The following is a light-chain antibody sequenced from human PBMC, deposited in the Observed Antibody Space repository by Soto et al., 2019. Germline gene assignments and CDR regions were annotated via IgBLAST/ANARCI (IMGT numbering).Light chain of an antibody. CDR1: QSVSSNY. V-gene: IGKV3-20*01. CDR3: QHYGTSPSWT. J-gene: IGKJ1*01. Sequence: EIVLTQFPGTLSLSPGERATLSCRASQSVSSNYFAWYQQKPGQAPRLLIYAASSRATGTPDRFSGSGSGTDFTLSISRLEPEDFAVYYCQHYGTSPSWTFGQGTKV. CDR2: AAS.